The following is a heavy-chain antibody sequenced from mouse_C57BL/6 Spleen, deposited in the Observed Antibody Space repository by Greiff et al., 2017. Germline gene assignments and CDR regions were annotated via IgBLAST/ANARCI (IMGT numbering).Heavy chain of an antibody. CDR2: INPNNGGT. V-gene: IGHV1-22*01. J-gene: IGHJ4*01. Sequence: EVQLQQSGPELVKPGASVKMSCKASGYTFTDYNMHWVKQSHGKSLEWIGYINPNNGGTSYNQKFKGKATLTVNKSSSTAYMELRSLTSEDSAVYYCARNYGYDGYAMDYWGQGTSVTVSS. CDR3: ARNYGYDGYAMDY. D-gene: IGHD2-2*01. CDR1: GYTFTDYN.